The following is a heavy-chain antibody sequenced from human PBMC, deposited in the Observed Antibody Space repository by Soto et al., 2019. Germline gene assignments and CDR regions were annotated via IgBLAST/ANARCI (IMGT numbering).Heavy chain of an antibody. CDR2: IYHSGST. CDR3: ASSYYDSSGSALRD. Sequence: QLQLQESGSGLVKPSQTLSLTCAVSGGSISSGGYSWSWIRQPPGKGLEWIGYIYHSGSTYYNPYLKSRVTISVDRYKNQFSLKLSSVTAADTAVYYCASSYYDSSGSALRDWGQGTLVTVSS. CDR1: GGSISSGGYS. D-gene: IGHD3-22*01. J-gene: IGHJ1*01. V-gene: IGHV4-30-2*01.